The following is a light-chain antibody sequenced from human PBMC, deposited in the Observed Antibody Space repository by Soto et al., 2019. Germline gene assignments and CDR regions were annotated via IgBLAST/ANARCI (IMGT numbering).Light chain of an antibody. CDR1: QSVNGY. CDR2: DAS. CDR3: QQRSTWPPRLT. V-gene: IGKV3-11*01. Sequence: EIVLTQSPATLSCSPGPRATLSCWAIQSVNGYLVWYQQKPGQAPRLLMYDASKRATGIPARFSGSGSGTDFTLTISSLVSDDFAVYYCQQRSTWPPRLTFGGGTKLEIK. J-gene: IGKJ4*01.